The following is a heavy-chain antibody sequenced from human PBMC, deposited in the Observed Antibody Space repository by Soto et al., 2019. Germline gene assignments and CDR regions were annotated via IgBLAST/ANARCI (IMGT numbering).Heavy chain of an antibody. D-gene: IGHD6-19*01. CDR1: GFTFTSSA. CDR3: AASPVTPPPVAGDYYYYGMDV. J-gene: IGHJ6*02. Sequence: SVKVSCKSSGFTFTSSAVQWVRQARGQRLEWIGWIVVGSGNTNYAQKFQEGVTITRDMSTSTAYMELSSLRSEDTAVYYCAASPVTPPPVAGDYYYYGMDVWGQGTTVTVSS. CDR2: IVVGSGNT. V-gene: IGHV1-58*01.